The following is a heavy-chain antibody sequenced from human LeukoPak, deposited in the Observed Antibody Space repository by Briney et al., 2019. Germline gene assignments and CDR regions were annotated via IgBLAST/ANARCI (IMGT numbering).Heavy chain of an antibody. D-gene: IGHD3-22*01. J-gene: IGHJ3*02. CDR1: GYTFTSYY. Sequence: ASVKVSCKASGYTFTSYYMHWVRQAPGQGLEWMGIINPSGGSTSYAQKFQGRVTMTRDTSTSTVYMELSSLRSEDTAVYYCARPLVDYYDSGAFDIWGQGTMVTVSS. V-gene: IGHV1-46*01. CDR3: ARPLVDYYDSGAFDI. CDR2: INPSGGST.